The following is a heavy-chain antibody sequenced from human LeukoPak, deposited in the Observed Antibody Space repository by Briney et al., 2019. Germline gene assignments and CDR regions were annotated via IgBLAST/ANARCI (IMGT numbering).Heavy chain of an antibody. V-gene: IGHV3-7*01. D-gene: IGHD1-7*01. CDR2: IKHDGSEK. J-gene: IGHJ3*02. Sequence: SGGSLRLSCTASGFTFRTYLMSWVRQAPGKGLDWVANIKHDGSEKYYVDSVKGRLTISRDNAKNSFYLQMNSLRAEDTAVYYCARWNYAFDIWGQGTTVTVAS. CDR1: GFTFRTYL. CDR3: ARWNYAFDI.